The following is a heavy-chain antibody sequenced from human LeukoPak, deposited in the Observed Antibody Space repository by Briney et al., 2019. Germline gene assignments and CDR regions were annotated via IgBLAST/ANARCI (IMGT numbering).Heavy chain of an antibody. Sequence: GGSLRLSCAASGFTFSSYGMHWVRQAPGKGLEWVAVIWYDGSNKYYADSVKGRFTISRDNSKNTLYLQMNSLRAEDTAVYYCAKDLAYSKDKRDYYYYMDVWGKGTTITVSS. J-gene: IGHJ6*03. CDR2: IWYDGSNK. CDR1: GFTFSSYG. CDR3: AKDLAYSKDKRDYYYYMDV. V-gene: IGHV3-33*06. D-gene: IGHD4-11*01.